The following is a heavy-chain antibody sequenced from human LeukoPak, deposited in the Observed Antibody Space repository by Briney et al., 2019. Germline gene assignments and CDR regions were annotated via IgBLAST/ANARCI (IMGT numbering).Heavy chain of an antibody. Sequence: GASVEVSCKASGYTFTGYYMHWVRQAPGQGLEWMGRINPNSGGTNYAQKFQGRVTMTRDTSISTAYMELSRLRSDDTAVYYCARDYCSGGSCYSYYFDYWGQGTLVTVSS. CDR1: GYTFTGYY. CDR3: ARDYCSGGSCYSYYFDY. D-gene: IGHD2-15*01. CDR2: INPNSGGT. V-gene: IGHV1-2*06. J-gene: IGHJ4*02.